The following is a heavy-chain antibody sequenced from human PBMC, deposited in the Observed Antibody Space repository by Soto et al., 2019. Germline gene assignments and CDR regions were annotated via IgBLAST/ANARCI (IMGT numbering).Heavy chain of an antibody. V-gene: IGHV1-46*03. CDR1: GYTFTSYY. CDR2: INPSGGST. J-gene: IGHJ2*01. CDR3: ARTLGYCSGGSCYDWYFDL. D-gene: IGHD2-15*01. Sequence: ASVKVCCKASGYTFTSYYMHWVRQAPGQGLEWMGIINPSGGSTSYAQKFQGRVTMTRDTSTSTVYMELSSLRSEDTAVYYCARTLGYCSGGSCYDWYFDLWGRGTLVTVSS.